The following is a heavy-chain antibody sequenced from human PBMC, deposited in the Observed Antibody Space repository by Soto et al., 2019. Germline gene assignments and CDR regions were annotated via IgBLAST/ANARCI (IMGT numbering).Heavy chain of an antibody. V-gene: IGHV4-30-4*01. CDR2: IYYSGST. J-gene: IGHJ6*02. CDR1: GGSISSGDYY. CDR3: ARLNVDTAMARVRYYYYGMDV. D-gene: IGHD5-18*01. Sequence: SETLSLTCTVSGGSISSGDYYWSWIRQPPGKGLEWIGYIYYSGSTYYNPSLKSRVTISVDTSKNQSSLKLSSVTAADTAVYYCARLNVDTAMARVRYYYYGMDVWGQGTTVTVSS.